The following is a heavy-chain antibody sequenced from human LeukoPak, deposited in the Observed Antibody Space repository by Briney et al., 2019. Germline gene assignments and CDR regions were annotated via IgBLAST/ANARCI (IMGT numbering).Heavy chain of an antibody. Sequence: ASVKVSCKASGYTFTGHYMHWVRQAPGQGLEWMGWINPNSGGTNYAQKFQGRVTMTRDTSISTAYMELSRLRSDDTAVYYCARERGQGYQLLGDWFDPWGQGTLVTVSS. CDR1: GYTFTGHY. CDR2: INPNSGGT. CDR3: ARERGQGYQLLGDWFDP. J-gene: IGHJ5*02. D-gene: IGHD2-2*01. V-gene: IGHV1-2*02.